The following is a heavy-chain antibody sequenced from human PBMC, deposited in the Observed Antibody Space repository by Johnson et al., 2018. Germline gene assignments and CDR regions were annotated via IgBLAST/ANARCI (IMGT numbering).Heavy chain of an antibody. CDR2: ISWTSGSI. Sequence: VQLVQSGGGVVQHGRSLRLSCAASGFTFSSYGMPWVRQAPGKGLEWVSGISWTSGSIYYADSVKGRFTISRDNAKNSLYLQMNSLRDEDTAVYYCSRELFIVWGRNAMDVWGRGTTVTVSS. CDR3: SRELFIVWGRNAMDV. D-gene: IGHD3-16*01. J-gene: IGHJ6*02. V-gene: IGHV3-48*02. CDR1: GFTFSSYG.